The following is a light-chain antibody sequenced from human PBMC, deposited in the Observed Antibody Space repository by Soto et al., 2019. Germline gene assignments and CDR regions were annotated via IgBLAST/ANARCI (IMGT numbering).Light chain of an antibody. V-gene: IGKV1-39*01. CDR2: AAS. CDR3: LQLYNFSWT. CDR1: QSISSY. J-gene: IGKJ1*01. Sequence: DIQMTQAPSSLSASVGDRCTITCRASQSISSYLNWYQQKPGKAPKLLIFAASNLQSGVPSRFSGSGSGTDFTLTISRLQPEDFATYYCLQLYNFSWTFGQGTKVDIK.